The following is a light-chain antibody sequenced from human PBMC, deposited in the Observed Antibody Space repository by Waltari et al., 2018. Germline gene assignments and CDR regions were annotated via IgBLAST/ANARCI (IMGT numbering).Light chain of an antibody. V-gene: IGLV2-14*03. CDR3: SSYRSTTTPCI. Sequence: QSALTQPASVSGSPGQSITIPCTGTRSDIGDYKLVSWYQQHPGKAPKLIIYDVSNRPSGVSNRFSGSKSGNRASLTISGLQAEDEADYYCSSYRSTTTPCIFGSGTKVTVL. CDR2: DVS. J-gene: IGLJ1*01. CDR1: RSDIGDYKL.